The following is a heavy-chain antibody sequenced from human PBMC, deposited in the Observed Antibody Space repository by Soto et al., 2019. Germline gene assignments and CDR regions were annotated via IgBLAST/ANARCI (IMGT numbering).Heavy chain of an antibody. CDR3: ARGSLSTVTANAFDV. Sequence: QVQLQESGPGLVKPSETLSLTCTVSGGSISDFYWSWIRQPPGKALEWIGYGYMYYSGSTYYNPSLEGRVSISVDPSNNQFSLRLSSVPAADTAVYYCARGSLSTVTANAFDVWGPGAPVTVSS. D-gene: IGHD2-21*02. V-gene: IGHV4-59*01. CDR1: GGSISDFY. J-gene: IGHJ3*01. CDR2: MYYSGST.